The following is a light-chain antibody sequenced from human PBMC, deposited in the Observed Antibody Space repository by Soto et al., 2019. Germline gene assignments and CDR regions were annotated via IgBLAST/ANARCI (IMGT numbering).Light chain of an antibody. Sequence: QSVLTQPASVSGSPGQSITISCTGTNSDVGSYNYVSWYQQHPGKAPKLMIYEVGNRPSGVSNRFSGSKSGNTASLTISGLQTEDEADYYCTSYTSNSTRVFGGGTKVTVL. CDR3: TSYTSNSTRV. V-gene: IGLV2-14*01. CDR1: NSDVGSYNY. J-gene: IGLJ2*01. CDR2: EVG.